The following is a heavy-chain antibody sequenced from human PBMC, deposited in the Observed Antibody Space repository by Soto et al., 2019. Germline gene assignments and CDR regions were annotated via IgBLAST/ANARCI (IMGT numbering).Heavy chain of an antibody. Sequence: GGSLRLSCAASGFTFSDHYMDWVRQASGKGLEWVGRIRNKANSYTAEYAASVKGRITISRDDSKKSLYLQMNGLKIEDTALYYCVRAGVGCSGGSCYSGLYGMDVWGQGTTVTVSS. D-gene: IGHD2-15*01. CDR3: VRAGVGCSGGSCYSGLYGMDV. CDR1: GFTFSDHY. V-gene: IGHV3-72*01. J-gene: IGHJ6*02. CDR2: IRNKANSYTA.